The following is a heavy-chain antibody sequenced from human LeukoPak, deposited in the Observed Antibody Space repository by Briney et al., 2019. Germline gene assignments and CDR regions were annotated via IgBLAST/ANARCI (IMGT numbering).Heavy chain of an antibody. V-gene: IGHV4-4*02. CDR1: GGSITITNY. Sequence: NPSETLSLTCGVSGGSITITNYWTWVRPPPGKGLEWIGEVNLQGSTNYNPSLMGRVAISVDTSENHISLQLTSVTAADTAVYYCAREGGPYRPLDYSGQGTLVTVSS. CDR3: AREGGPYRPLDY. CDR2: VNLQGST. J-gene: IGHJ4*02.